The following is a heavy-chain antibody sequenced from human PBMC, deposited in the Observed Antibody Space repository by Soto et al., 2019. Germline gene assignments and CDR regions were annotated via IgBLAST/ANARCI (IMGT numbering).Heavy chain of an antibody. CDR3: ARGLKIRHDAFDL. D-gene: IGHD3-22*01. CDR1: GFTFSSYA. Sequence: EVQLLESGGGLVQPGGSLRLSCAASGFTFSSYAMSWVRQAPGKGLEWVSIIYSDGSTYYADYVKGRFTISRDNSKNTLYLQMDSLRAEDTAVYFCARGLKIRHDAFDLWGPGTMVTVSS. V-gene: IGHV3-23*03. J-gene: IGHJ3*01. CDR2: IYSDGST.